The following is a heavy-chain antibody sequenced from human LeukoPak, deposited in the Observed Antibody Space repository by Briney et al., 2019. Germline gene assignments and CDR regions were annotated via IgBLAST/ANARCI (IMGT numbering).Heavy chain of an antibody. V-gene: IGHV4-39*01. CDR2: INYRGST. D-gene: IGHD3-10*01. J-gene: IGHJ4*02. CDR1: GGSISITNYY. CDR3: AGQRAWFGEWAFDY. Sequence: SETLSLTCTVSGGSISITNYYWGWIRQSPGKGLEWIGSINYRGSTYYNPSLKSRVTISVDTSKNQFSLKLTPVTAADTAVYYCAGQRAWFGEWAFDYWGQGTLVTVSS.